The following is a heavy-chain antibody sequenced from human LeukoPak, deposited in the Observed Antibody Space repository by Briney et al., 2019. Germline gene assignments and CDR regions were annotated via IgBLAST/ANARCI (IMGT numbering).Heavy chain of an antibody. J-gene: IGHJ6*03. CDR1: GYTFTGYY. Sequence: GASVKVSCKASGYTFTGYYMHWVRQAPGQGLEWMGRINPNSGGTNYAQKFQGRVTMTRDTSISTAYMELSRLRSDDTAAYYCARGSGWYYYMDVWGKGTTVTVPS. CDR3: ARGSGWYYYMDV. CDR2: INPNSGGT. V-gene: IGHV1-2*06. D-gene: IGHD6-19*01.